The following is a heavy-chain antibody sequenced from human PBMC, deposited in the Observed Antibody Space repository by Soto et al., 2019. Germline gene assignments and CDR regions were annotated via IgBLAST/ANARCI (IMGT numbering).Heavy chain of an antibody. Sequence: SEILSLTCAVSGDSISSDNWWSWVRQPPEKGLEYIGEIFHDGTANYYPSFERRVAMSVDTSRNQFSLKLTSVTAADTAVYFCARLVYDTRLNYMYFDFWGPGTLVTVSS. CDR2: IFHDGTA. D-gene: IGHD3-10*01. CDR3: ARLVYDTRLNYMYFDF. CDR1: GDSISSDNW. V-gene: IGHV4-4*02. J-gene: IGHJ4*02.